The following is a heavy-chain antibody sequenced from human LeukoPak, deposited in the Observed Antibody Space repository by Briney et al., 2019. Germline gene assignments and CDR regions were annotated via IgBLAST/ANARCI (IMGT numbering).Heavy chain of an antibody. Sequence: PGGSLRLSCAASGFTFSRYSMNWVRQAPGKGLEWVPYVSSSRSTIYYGDSVRGRFTVSRDNANNLLYLQMNSLRAEDTAVYYCAGGVSEYTSSGDFAYWRPGTLATVSS. D-gene: IGHD6-6*01. J-gene: IGHJ4*02. CDR2: VSSSRSTI. CDR3: AGGVSEYTSSGDFAY. CDR1: GFTFSRYS. V-gene: IGHV3-48*01.